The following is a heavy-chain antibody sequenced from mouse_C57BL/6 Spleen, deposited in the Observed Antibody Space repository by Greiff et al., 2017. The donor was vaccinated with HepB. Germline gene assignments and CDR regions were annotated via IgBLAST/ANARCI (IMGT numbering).Heavy chain of an antibody. CDR1: GFTFSSYA. CDR3: ARDYYGSSLYAMDY. CDR2: ISDGGSYT. Sequence: EVQLVESGGGLVKPGGSLKLSCAASGFTFSSYAMSWVRQTPEKRLEWVATISDGGSYTYYPDNVKGRFTIYRDNAKNNLYLQMSHLKSEDTAMYYCARDYYGSSLYAMDYWGQGTSVTVAS. J-gene: IGHJ4*01. V-gene: IGHV5-4*01. D-gene: IGHD1-1*01.